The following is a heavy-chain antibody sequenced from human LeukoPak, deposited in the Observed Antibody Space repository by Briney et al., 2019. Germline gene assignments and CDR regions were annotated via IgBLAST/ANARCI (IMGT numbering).Heavy chain of an antibody. CDR2: ISDSGST. CDR3: ARLGVPTDDY. D-gene: IGHD2-2*01. J-gene: IGHJ4*02. Sequence: SETLSLTCTVSAGSLSSYYWSWIRQPPGKGLEWIGFISDSGSTYYNPSLKSRLTISVDTSKNQFSLKLSSVTAADTAVYYCARLGVPTDDYWGQGTLVTVSS. CDR1: AGSLSSYY. V-gene: IGHV4-59*08.